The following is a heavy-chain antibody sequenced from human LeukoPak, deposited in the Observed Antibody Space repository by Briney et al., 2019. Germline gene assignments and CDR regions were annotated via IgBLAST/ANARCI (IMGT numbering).Heavy chain of an antibody. CDR1: GYTFTGYY. CDR2: INPNSGGT. CDR3: ARGDAATSPFDY. J-gene: IGHJ4*02. Sequence: ASVKVSCKASGYTFTGYYMHWVRQAPGQGLEWMGWINPNSGGTNYAQKFRGRVTMTRDTSISTAYMELSRLRSDDTAVYYCARGDAATSPFDYWGQGTLVTVSS. V-gene: IGHV1-2*02. D-gene: IGHD2-15*01.